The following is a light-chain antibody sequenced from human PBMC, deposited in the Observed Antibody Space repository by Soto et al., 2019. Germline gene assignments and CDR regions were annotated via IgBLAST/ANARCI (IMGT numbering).Light chain of an antibody. J-gene: IGKJ2*01. Sequence: IPMTQSPSSLSASVGDRVTITCRASQSISRYLNWYQQKPGKAPKLLIYAASSLQSGVPSRFSGSGSGTDFTLTISSLQPEDFATYYCQQSYSTPPYTFGQGTKLEIK. CDR2: AAS. CDR1: QSISRY. V-gene: IGKV1-39*01. CDR3: QQSYSTPPYT.